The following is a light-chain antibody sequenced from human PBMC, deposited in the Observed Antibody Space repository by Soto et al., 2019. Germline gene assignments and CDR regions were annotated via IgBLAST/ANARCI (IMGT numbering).Light chain of an antibody. J-gene: IGKJ1*01. CDR1: QSVSSN. CDR2: GAS. Sequence: EIVMTQSPATLSVSPGERATLSCRASQSVSSNLAWYQQKPGQAPRLLIYGASTRATGIPARFSGSGSGTEFTPTISSLQSEDFAVYYCQPYNNWPPWTFGQGTNVEIK. CDR3: QPYNNWPPWT. V-gene: IGKV3-15*01.